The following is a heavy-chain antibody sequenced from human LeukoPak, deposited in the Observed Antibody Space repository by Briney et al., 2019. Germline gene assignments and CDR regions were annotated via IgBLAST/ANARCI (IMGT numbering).Heavy chain of an antibody. V-gene: IGHV1-69*04. Sequence: SVKVSCKASGYTFTSYGISWVRQAPGQGLEWMGRIIPILGIANYAQKFQGRVTITADKSTSTAYMELSSLRSEDTAVYYCARDLKATVTTVFDYWGQGTLVTVSS. CDR2: IIPILGIA. CDR1: GYTFTSYG. J-gene: IGHJ4*02. CDR3: ARDLKATVTTVFDY. D-gene: IGHD4-17*01.